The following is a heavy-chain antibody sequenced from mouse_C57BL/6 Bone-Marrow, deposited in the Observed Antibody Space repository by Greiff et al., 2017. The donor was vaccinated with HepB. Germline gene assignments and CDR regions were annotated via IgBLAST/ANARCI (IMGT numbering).Heavy chain of an antibody. D-gene: IGHD1-1*01. V-gene: IGHV1-85*01. CDR1: GYTFTSYD. J-gene: IGHJ3*01. Sequence: VQRVESGPELVKPGASVKLSCKASGYTFTSYDINWVKQRPGQGLEWIGWIYPRDGSTKYNEKFKGKATLTVDTSSSTAYMELHSLTSEDSAVYFCAREPDYYGSSPWFAYWGQGTLVTVS. CDR3: AREPDYYGSSPWFAY. CDR2: IYPRDGST.